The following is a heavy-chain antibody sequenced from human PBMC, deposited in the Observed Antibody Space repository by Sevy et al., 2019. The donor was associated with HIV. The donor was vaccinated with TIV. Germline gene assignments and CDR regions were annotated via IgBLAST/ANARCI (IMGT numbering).Heavy chain of an antibody. J-gene: IGHJ4*01. CDR2: ISWNSGRI. CDR3: AKGPGGVVGYYFDY. Sequence: GGSLRLSCAASGFIFDDYAMHWVRQAPGKGLEWVSGISWNSGRIDYADSVKGRFTISRDNAKNSLYLQMNSLRAEDTALYYCAKGPGGVVGYYFDYWGQEPWSPSPQ. D-gene: IGHD2-2*01. V-gene: IGHV3-9*01. CDR1: GFIFDDYA.